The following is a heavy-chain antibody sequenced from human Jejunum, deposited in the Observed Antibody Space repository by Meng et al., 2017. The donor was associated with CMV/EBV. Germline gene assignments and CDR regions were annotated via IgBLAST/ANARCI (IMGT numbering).Heavy chain of an antibody. CDR2: ISTSSTDI. Sequence: FNLRTYNMNWVRQAPGKGLEWVSSISTSSTDIYYADSVKGRFTIFRNNAGNALYLQMNSLRAEDTAVYYCVRDGYRIVRPDAFDIWGQGTVVTVSS. CDR3: VRDGYRIVRPDAFDI. D-gene: IGHD2/OR15-2a*01. CDR1: FNLRTYN. V-gene: IGHV3-21*01. J-gene: IGHJ3*02.